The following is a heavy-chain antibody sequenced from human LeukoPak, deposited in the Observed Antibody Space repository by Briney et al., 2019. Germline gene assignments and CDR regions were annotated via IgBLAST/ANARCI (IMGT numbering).Heavy chain of an antibody. J-gene: IGHJ6*03. D-gene: IGHD2-8*01. V-gene: IGHV4-4*08. CDR3: GSTSNTPDPKSLVTISVYTSKIQFSLKLSSVTAADTAVYDGARRRYSGSSIYYYYYMDV. Sequence: SETLSLSCAVSGVSFSSYSMSWVRQPPGKGLEWVGYISNNGSNKYNASPTSRVTKSPETSKTPFSLRVCVVSAAETAEYTSGSTSNTPDPKSLVTISVYTSKIQFSLKLSSVTAADTAVYDGARRRYSGSSIYYYYYMDVWGKGTTVTVSS. CDR1: GVSFSSYS. CDR2: ISNNGSN.